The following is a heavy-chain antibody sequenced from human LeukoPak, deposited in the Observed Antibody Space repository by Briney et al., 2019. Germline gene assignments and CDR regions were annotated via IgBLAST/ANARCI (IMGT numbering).Heavy chain of an antibody. D-gene: IGHD6-19*01. J-gene: IGHJ4*02. V-gene: IGHV3-9*01. CDR1: GFTFDDYA. Sequence: PGGSLRLSCAASGFTFDDYAMHWVRQAPGKGLEWVSGISWNSGSIGYADSVKGRFTISRDNARNSLYLQMNSLRAEDTAMYYCARDLAVRYFDSWGQGTLVTVSS. CDR3: ARDLAVRYFDS. CDR2: ISWNSGSI.